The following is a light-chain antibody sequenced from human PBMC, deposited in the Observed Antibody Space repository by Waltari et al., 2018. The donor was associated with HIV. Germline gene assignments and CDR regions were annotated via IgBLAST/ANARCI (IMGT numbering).Light chain of an antibody. CDR3: ASVGNNNIWV. J-gene: IGLJ3*02. V-gene: IGLV2-11*01. CDR1: NRDVAIFNY. Sequence: QSALAQPRSVSGSPGQSVSISCTGSNRDVAIFNYVSWYQQHPGTLPKLIIYDVTTRPSGVPNRFSGSKSGNTASLTISGLQADDEADYYCASVGNNNIWVFGGGTKVTVL. CDR2: DVT.